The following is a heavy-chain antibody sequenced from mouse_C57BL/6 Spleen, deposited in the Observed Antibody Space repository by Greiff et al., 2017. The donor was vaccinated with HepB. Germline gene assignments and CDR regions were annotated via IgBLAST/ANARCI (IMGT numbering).Heavy chain of an antibody. Sequence: EVQLVESGGGLVKPGGSLKLSCAASGFTFSDYGMHWVRQAPEKGLEWVAYISSGSSTIYYADTVKGRFTISRDNAKNTLFLQMTSLRSEDTAMYYCARPGDSNSLWFAYWGQGTLVTVSA. J-gene: IGHJ3*01. V-gene: IGHV5-17*01. CDR1: GFTFSDYG. D-gene: IGHD2-5*01. CDR2: ISSGSSTI. CDR3: ARPGDSNSLWFAY.